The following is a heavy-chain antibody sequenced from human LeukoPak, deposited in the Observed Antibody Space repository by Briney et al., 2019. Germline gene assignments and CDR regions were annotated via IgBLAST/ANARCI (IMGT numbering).Heavy chain of an antibody. CDR3: ARLVLLWFGELLSWFDP. Sequence: SETLSLTCAVYGGSFSGYYWSWIRQPPGKGLEWIGEINHSGSTNYNPSLKSRVTISVDTSKNQFSLKLSSVTAADTAVYYCARLVLLWFGELLSWFDPWGQGTLVTVSS. CDR1: GGSFSGYY. CDR2: INHSGST. D-gene: IGHD3-10*01. J-gene: IGHJ5*02. V-gene: IGHV4-34*01.